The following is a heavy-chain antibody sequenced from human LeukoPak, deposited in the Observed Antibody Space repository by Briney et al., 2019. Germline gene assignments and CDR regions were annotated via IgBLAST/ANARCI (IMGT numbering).Heavy chain of an antibody. J-gene: IGHJ5*02. Sequence: GGSLRLSCAASGFTISDYWMTWVRQAPGKGLEWVADIKQDGSEKKYVDSVKGRFTISRDNAKNSIFLQMNSLRVEDMAMYYCVRDGGTDWYDPWGQGTLVSVPS. CDR3: VRDGGTDWYDP. CDR2: IKQDGSEK. V-gene: IGHV3-7*01. D-gene: IGHD3-16*01. CDR1: GFTISDYW.